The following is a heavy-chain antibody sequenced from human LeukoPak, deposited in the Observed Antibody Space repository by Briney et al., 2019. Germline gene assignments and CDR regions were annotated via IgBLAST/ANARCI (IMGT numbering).Heavy chain of an antibody. CDR1: GFAFSSYA. CDR2: IWYDGSNK. V-gene: IGHV3-33*06. CDR3: AKDLLMATVDRFRY. D-gene: IGHD4-23*01. J-gene: IGHJ4*02. Sequence: GRSLRLSCAAPGFAFSSYAMHWVRQAPGKGLEWVALIWYDGSNKYYADSVKGRFTISRDNSKNTLYLQMNSLRAEDTAVYYCAKDLLMATVDRFRYWGQGTLVTVSS.